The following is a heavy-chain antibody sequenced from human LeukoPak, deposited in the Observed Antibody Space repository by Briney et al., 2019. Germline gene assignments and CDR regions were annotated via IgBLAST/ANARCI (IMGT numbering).Heavy chain of an antibody. CDR1: GGSFSGYY. CDR2: INHSGST. D-gene: IGHD3-10*01. CDR3: ARGLRYYGSGSGNWFDP. J-gene: IGHJ5*02. Sequence: PSQTLSLTCAVYGGSFSGYYWSWIRQPPGKGLEWIGEINHSGSTNYNPSLKSRVTISVDTSKNQFSLKLSSVTAADTAVYYCARGLRYYGSGSGNWFDPWGQGTLVTVSS. V-gene: IGHV4-34*01.